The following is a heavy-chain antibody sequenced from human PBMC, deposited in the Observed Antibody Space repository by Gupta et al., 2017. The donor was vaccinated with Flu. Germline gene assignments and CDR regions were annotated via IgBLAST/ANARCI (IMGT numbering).Heavy chain of an antibody. CDR3: ARGSGAFDI. D-gene: IGHD6-25*01. V-gene: IGHV3-21*01. CDR2: ITGSSTYI. Sequence: MNWVRQAPGKGLEWVSSITGSSTYIYYAESLKGRFTISRDNAKNSLYLQMNSLRAEDTAVYFCARGSGAFDIWGQGTMVTVS. J-gene: IGHJ3*02.